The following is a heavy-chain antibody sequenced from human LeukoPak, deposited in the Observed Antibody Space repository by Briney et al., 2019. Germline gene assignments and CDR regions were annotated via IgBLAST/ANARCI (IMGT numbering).Heavy chain of an antibody. Sequence: APVKVSCKVSGYTHTELSMHWVRQAPGKGLEWMGGFDPEDCETIYAQKFQGRVTMTEDTSTDTAYMELRSLRSEDTAVYYCAADLEGSGSSGRYYYYGMDVWGKGTTVTVSS. V-gene: IGHV1-24*01. CDR2: FDPEDCET. J-gene: IGHJ6*04. CDR1: GYTHTELS. CDR3: AADLEGSGSSGRYYYYGMDV. D-gene: IGHD3-10*01.